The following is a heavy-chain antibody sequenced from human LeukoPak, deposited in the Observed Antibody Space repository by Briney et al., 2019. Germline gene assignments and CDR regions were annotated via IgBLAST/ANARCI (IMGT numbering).Heavy chain of an antibody. CDR3: ARAVKHLHYYDSSGHFDY. J-gene: IGHJ4*02. V-gene: IGHV1-2*02. CDR2: INPNSGGT. CDR1: GYTFTGYY. Sequence: ASVKVSCKASGYTFTGYYMHWVRQAPGQGLEWMGWINPNSGGTNYAQKFQGRVTMTRDTSIITAYMELSRLRSDDTAVYYCARAVKHLHYYDSSGHFDYWGQGTLVTVSS. D-gene: IGHD3-22*01.